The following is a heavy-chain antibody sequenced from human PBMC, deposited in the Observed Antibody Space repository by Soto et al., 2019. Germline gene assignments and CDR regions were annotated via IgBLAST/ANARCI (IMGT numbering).Heavy chain of an antibody. CDR1: GFTFTNAW. CDR2: IKKISEGGTT. Sequence: VQLVESGGGLVKPGSSLRLSCAASGFTFTNAWMNWVRQTPGKGLEWVGRIKKISEGGTTNYSTPVKGRFTISRNDSRSTVYLKMNSPKIEATAVYYCTAECFGVVTSVTSANYWGQGTLVTVSS. J-gene: IGHJ4*02. D-gene: IGHD2-21*02. V-gene: IGHV3-15*01. CDR3: TAECFGVVTSVTSANY.